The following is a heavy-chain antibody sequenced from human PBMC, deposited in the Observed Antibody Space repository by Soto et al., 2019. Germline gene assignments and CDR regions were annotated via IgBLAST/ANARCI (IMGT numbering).Heavy chain of an antibody. D-gene: IGHD6-19*01. CDR2: IIPILGIA. V-gene: IGHV1-69*04. J-gene: IGHJ5*02. CDR3: AREVAVAGTVWFDP. CDR1: GGTFSSYT. Sequence: SVKVSCKASGGTFSSYTISWVRQAPGQGLEWMGRIIPILGIANYAQKFQGRVTITADKSTSTAYMELSSLRSEDTAVYYCAREVAVAGTVWFDPWGQGTLVTVSS.